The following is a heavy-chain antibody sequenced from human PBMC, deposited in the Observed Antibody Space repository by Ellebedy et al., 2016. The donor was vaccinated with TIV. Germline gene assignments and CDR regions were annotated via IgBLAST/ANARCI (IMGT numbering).Heavy chain of an antibody. J-gene: IGHJ4*02. V-gene: IGHV1-46*01. Sequence: AASVKVSCKASGYTFTSYYMHWVRQAPGQWLEWMGIINPSGGSTSYAQKFQGRVTMTRDTSTSTVYMELSSLRSADTAVYYCARDRGGVGATNGFDYWGQGTLVTVSS. CDR2: INPSGGST. D-gene: IGHD1-26*01. CDR1: GYTFTSYY. CDR3: ARDRGGVGATNGFDY.